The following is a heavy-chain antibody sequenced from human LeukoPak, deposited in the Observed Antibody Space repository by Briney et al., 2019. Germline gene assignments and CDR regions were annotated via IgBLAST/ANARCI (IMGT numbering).Heavy chain of an antibody. Sequence: GGSLRLSCAASGVTFSNAWMSWVRQAPGKGRDWAGRIKSKTDGGTTDYAAPVKGRFTISRDDSKDTLYLQMNSLKTEDTAVYYCTTDPGSSWYFFYGRDPDYWGQGTLVTVSS. CDR1: GVTFSNAW. CDR3: TTDPGSSWYFFYGRDPDY. CDR2: IKSKTDGGTT. J-gene: IGHJ4*02. V-gene: IGHV3-15*01. D-gene: IGHD6-13*01.